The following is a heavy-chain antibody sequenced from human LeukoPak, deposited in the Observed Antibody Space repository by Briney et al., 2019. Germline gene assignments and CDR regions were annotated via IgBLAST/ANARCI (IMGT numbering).Heavy chain of an antibody. CDR1: GFPFTFYA. CDR3: AREIHSSGSGGNP. CDR2: ISSDGNGK. V-gene: IGHV3-30*03. J-gene: IGHJ5*02. D-gene: IGHD3-10*01. Sequence: GGSLRLPCAASGFPFTFYAMHWVRQAPGKGLEWVAVISSDGNGKYFVVSVKGRFTISRDNAKNSLYLQMNSLRAEDTAVYYCAREIHSSGSGGNPWGQGALVAVSS.